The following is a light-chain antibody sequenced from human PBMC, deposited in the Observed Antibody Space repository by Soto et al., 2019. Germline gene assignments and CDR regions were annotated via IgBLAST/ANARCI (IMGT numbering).Light chain of an antibody. V-gene: IGKV1-39*01. CDR1: QYISTY. J-gene: IGKJ1*01. Sequence: DIQMTQSPSSLSASVGDRVSITCRAGQYISTYLNWYQQKPGKAPKLLIYAASNLQSGVPSRFSGSGSGTEFTLTIGSLQPEDFATYYCQQPYSTVRTFGQGTKVDIK. CDR3: QQPYSTVRT. CDR2: AAS.